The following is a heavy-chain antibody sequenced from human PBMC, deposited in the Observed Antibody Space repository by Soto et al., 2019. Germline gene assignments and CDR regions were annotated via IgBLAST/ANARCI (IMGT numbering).Heavy chain of an antibody. D-gene: IGHD2-15*01. J-gene: IGHJ4*02. CDR3: AKATRGQCIGAHCYAFDF. V-gene: IGHV3-23*01. CDR1: GFTFTNYA. CDR2: VIGTGIDT. Sequence: EVQLLESGGGLVQPGGSLRLSCAASGFTFTNYAMNWVRHSPGTGLEWVASVIGTGIDTYHAASVKGRFTISRDNSRNTMYLEMNRSRAEDTPMYHCAKATRGQCIGAHCYAFDFWGQGILVTVS.